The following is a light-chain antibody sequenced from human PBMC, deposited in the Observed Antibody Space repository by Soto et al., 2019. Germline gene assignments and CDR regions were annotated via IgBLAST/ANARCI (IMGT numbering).Light chain of an antibody. J-gene: IGKJ1*01. CDR2: SAS. CDR3: QQTYGTPPT. V-gene: IGKV1-39*01. Sequence: DIQMTQSPSSLSAPVGDRVTITCLASQSISSWLAWYQQKPGKAPELLISSASSLQSGVPSRFSGSGSGTDFTLTIGSLQREDFATYFCQQTYGTPPTFGQGPKVDIK. CDR1: QSISSW.